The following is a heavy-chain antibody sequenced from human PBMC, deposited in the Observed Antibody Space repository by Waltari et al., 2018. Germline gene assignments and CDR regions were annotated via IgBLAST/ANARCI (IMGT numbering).Heavy chain of an antibody. J-gene: IGHJ4*02. CDR1: GFTFDDYA. Sequence: EVQLVESGGGLVQPGRSLRLSCAASGFTFDDYAMHWVRQAPGKGLEWVAGIGWNSGSIGYADSVKGRFTISRDNAKNSLYLQMNSRRAEDTALYYCAKGDFWSGYYTYSDYWGQGTLVTVSS. V-gene: IGHV3-9*01. CDR2: IGWNSGSI. D-gene: IGHD3-3*01. CDR3: AKGDFWSGYYTYSDY.